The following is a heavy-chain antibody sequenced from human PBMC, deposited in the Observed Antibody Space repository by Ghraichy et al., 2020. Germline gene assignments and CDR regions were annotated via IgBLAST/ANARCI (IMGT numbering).Heavy chain of an antibody. J-gene: IGHJ4*02. D-gene: IGHD4-17*01. CDR3: ASSAVTYYGTALDY. CDR2: IYTDVSTA. V-gene: IGHV3-74*01. Sequence: GGSLRLSCAVSGFTFTDYWMHWVRQAAGKGLVWVSRIYTDVSTATYADSVKGRFTISRDNAKNTLYLQMNSLRADDTAVYYCASSAVTYYGTALDYWGQGNLVTVSS. CDR1: GFTFTDYW.